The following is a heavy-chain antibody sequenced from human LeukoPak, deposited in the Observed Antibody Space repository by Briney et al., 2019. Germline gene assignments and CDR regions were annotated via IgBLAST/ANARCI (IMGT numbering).Heavy chain of an antibody. D-gene: IGHD3-22*01. CDR1: GYSISSGYY. Sequence: SETLSLTCTVSGYSISSGYYWGWIRQPPGKGLEWIGSIYHSGSTYYNPSLKSRVTISVDTSKNQFSLKLSSVTAADTAVYYCARAQEDDSSGYEDYCDYWGQGTLVTVSS. CDR2: IYHSGST. J-gene: IGHJ4*02. CDR3: ARAQEDDSSGYEDYCDY. V-gene: IGHV4-38-2*02.